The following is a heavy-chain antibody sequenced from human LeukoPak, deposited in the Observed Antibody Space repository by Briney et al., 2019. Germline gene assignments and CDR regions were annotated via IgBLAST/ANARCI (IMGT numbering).Heavy chain of an antibody. CDR1: GFTFRSYA. CDR3: AKKVGLVSAPLWYFDV. Sequence: GGSLRLSCQAYGFTFRSYAMRWVRPATARGLEWVGAISGPAGSWDYAGSVKGRLTVSRDNSKTTLFLQMNSLRAEDTATYYCAKKVGLVSAPLWYFDVWGQGTLVAVSS. J-gene: IGHJ4*02. D-gene: IGHD5/OR15-5a*01. CDR2: ISGPAGSW. V-gene: IGHV3-23*01.